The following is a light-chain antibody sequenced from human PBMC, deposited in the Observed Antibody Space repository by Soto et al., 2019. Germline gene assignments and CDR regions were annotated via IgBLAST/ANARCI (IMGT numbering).Light chain of an antibody. Sequence: DIQLTQSPSFLSASVGDRVTVTCRASQGINSYLAWYQQKPGKAPKLLIYTASTLQSGVPSWFSGSGSGTEFTLTISSLQPEDFAAYYCQQLYTYPPTFGGGTKVEMK. V-gene: IGKV1-9*01. J-gene: IGKJ4*01. CDR2: TAS. CDR1: QGINSY. CDR3: QQLYTYPPT.